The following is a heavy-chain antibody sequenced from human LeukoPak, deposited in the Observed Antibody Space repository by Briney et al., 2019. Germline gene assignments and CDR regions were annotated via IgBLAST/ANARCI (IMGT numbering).Heavy chain of an antibody. CDR1: GYTFTSYD. V-gene: IGHV1-8*01. CDR3: AILWVPDYGAIPLDY. J-gene: IGHJ4*02. CDR2: MNPNSGNT. D-gene: IGHD4-17*01. Sequence: ASVKVSCKASGYTFTSYDINWVRQATGQGLEWMGWMNPNSGNTGYAQKFQGRVTMTRNTSISTAYMGLSSLRSEDTAVYYCAILWVPDYGAIPLDYWGQGTLVTVSS.